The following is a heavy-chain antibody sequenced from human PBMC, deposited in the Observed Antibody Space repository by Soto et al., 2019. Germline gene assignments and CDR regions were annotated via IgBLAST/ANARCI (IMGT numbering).Heavy chain of an antibody. Sequence: QVQLVESGGSVVQPGRSLRLSCAASGFTFSRYGMHWVRQAPGKGLEWVAVIWYDGSNKYYADSVKGRFTISRDNSKNTLYLQMNSLRAEYTAVYYCARTIVARGVYYYYGMDVWGQGTTVTVSS. CDR2: IWYDGSNK. D-gene: IGHD6-6*01. V-gene: IGHV3-33*01. CDR1: GFTFSRYG. CDR3: ARTIVARGVYYYYGMDV. J-gene: IGHJ6*02.